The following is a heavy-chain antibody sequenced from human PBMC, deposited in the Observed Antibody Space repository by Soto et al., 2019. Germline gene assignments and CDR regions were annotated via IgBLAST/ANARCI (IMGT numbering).Heavy chain of an antibody. Sequence: GGSLRLSCAASGFTFDDYAMHWVRQAPGKGLEWVSGISWNSGSIGYADSVKGRFTISRDNAKNSLYLQMNSLRAEDTVLYCCAKDKGRAVAGNFDHWGQGTLVTVSS. J-gene: IGHJ4*02. CDR3: AKDKGRAVAGNFDH. CDR2: ISWNSGSI. CDR1: GFTFDDYA. V-gene: IGHV3-9*01. D-gene: IGHD6-19*01.